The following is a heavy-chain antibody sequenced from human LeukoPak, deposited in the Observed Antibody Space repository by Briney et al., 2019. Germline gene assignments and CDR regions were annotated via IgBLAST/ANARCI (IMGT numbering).Heavy chain of an antibody. Sequence: GGSLRLSCEASGFTLSDTWMHWVRQAPGKGLEWVSGINIDGSYRGYVDSVKGRFTISRDNAKNTLYLQMNSLRAEDTAVYYLAHFGTAWREDSWGQGTLVTVSS. J-gene: IGHJ4*02. CDR3: AHFGTAWREDS. CDR1: GFTLSDTW. V-gene: IGHV3-74*01. CDR2: INIDGSYR. D-gene: IGHD1-14*01.